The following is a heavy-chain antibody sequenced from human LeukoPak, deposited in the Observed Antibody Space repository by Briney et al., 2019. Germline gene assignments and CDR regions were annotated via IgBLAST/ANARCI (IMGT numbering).Heavy chain of an antibody. V-gene: IGHV3-30*03. CDR3: ARDAVTQWLAYYLDY. CDR2: ISYDGTKK. D-gene: IGHD6-19*01. Sequence: TGGSLRLSCAASGFTFSSYGVHWVRQAPGKGLEWVAVISYDGTKKYYADSVKGRFTISGDNSKNTVYLQMNSLRAEDTAVYFCARDAVTQWLAYYLDYWGQGTLVTVSS. CDR1: GFTFSSYG. J-gene: IGHJ4*02.